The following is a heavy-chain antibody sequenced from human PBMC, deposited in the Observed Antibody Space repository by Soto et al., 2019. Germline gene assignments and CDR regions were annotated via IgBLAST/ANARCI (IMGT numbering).Heavy chain of an antibody. V-gene: IGHV3-74*01. CDR3: ATGGSGYFTY. D-gene: IGHD3-22*01. J-gene: IGHJ4*02. Sequence: EVQLVESGGGLVQPGGSLRLSCAAPGFTFNTYWMQWVRQAPGKGLVWVSRIKSDGSYTNYADSVKGRFTISRDKAKNTLFLQMNSLGAEDTAVYYCATGGSGYFTYWGQGTLVTVSS. CDR2: IKSDGSYT. CDR1: GFTFNTYW.